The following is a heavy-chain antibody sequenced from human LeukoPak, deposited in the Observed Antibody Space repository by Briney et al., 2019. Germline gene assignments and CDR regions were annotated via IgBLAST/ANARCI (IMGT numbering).Heavy chain of an antibody. CDR1: GFPFSYYY. CDR2: INSSHSTI. Sequence: GESLRLSCAASGFPFSYYYMRWIRQAPGKGLAWVSCINSSHSTIYYADLVKGRFTIPRDNAKNSLYLQINSRRAEDTSGDYCARSRRSSYCSGGSCTHHAFDISGQGTMVTVSS. CDR3: ARSRRSSYCSGGSCTHHAFDI. J-gene: IGHJ3*02. V-gene: IGHV3-11*04. D-gene: IGHD2-15*01.